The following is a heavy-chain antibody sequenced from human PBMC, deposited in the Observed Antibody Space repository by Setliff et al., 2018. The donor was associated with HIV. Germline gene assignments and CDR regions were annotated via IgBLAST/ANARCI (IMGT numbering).Heavy chain of an antibody. CDR3: ARGYCGGDCYSSD. V-gene: IGHV3-30*04. CDR1: GFTFTTYA. CDR2: ISIYDGSEK. Sequence: PGGSLRLSCAASGFTFTTYAMHWVRQAPGKGLEWVAVISIYDGSEKYYADSVKGRFTISRDNSKNMLYLEMNSLRAEDTAIYYCARGYCGGDCYSSDWGQGTLVTVSS. D-gene: IGHD2-21*02. J-gene: IGHJ4*02.